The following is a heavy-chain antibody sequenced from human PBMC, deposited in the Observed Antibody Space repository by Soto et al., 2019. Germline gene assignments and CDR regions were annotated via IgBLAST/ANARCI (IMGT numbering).Heavy chain of an antibody. CDR3: ARDHIVVVPAASPSYYYYGMDV. D-gene: IGHD2-2*01. J-gene: IGHJ6*02. Sequence: SETLSLTCAVSGGSISSSNLWSWVRQPPGKGLEWIGEIYHSGSTNYNPSLKSRVTISVDKSKNQFSLKLSSVTAADTAVYYCARDHIVVVPAASPSYYYYGMDVWGQGTTVTVSS. CDR2: IYHSGST. CDR1: GGSISSSNL. V-gene: IGHV4-4*02.